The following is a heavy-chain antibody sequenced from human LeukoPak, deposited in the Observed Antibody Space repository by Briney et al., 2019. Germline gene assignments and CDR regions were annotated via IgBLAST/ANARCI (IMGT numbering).Heavy chain of an antibody. J-gene: IGHJ6*03. Sequence: PGGSLRLSCAASGFTFSSYGMHWVRQAPGKGLEWVAVIWYDGSNKYYADSVKGRFTISRDNSKNTLYLQMNSLRAEDTAVYYCARDTFDSSSSVYYYYYMDVWGKGTTVTVS. D-gene: IGHD6-6*01. CDR3: ARDTFDSSSSVYYYYYMDV. CDR2: IWYDGSNK. V-gene: IGHV3-33*01. CDR1: GFTFSSYG.